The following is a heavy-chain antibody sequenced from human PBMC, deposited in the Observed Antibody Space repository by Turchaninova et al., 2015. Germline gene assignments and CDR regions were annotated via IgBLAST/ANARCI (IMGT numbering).Heavy chain of an antibody. Sequence: EVQLVESGGGLVQPGGSLGLACADTGFTFSTFRMNGLRKAPGKWLELVSYIRPSSSTMYYADSVKGLFTNNRDDAKNSLFLQLNSRRAEYTAFYYCARDGYFTSGLRYFDYWGQGTLVTVSS. CDR1: GFTFSTFR. D-gene: IGHD6-19*01. J-gene: IGHJ4*02. CDR2: IRPSSSTM. V-gene: IGHV3-48*04. CDR3: ARDGYFTSGLRYFDY.